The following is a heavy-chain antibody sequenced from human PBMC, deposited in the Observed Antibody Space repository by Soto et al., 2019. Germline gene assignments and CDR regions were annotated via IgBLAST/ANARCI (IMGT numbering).Heavy chain of an antibody. V-gene: IGHV3-21*06. CDR1: GFTFTRYS. CDR2: ISSTTNYI. Sequence: EVQLVESGGGLVKPGRSLRLSCAASGFTFTRYSMNWVRQAPGKGLEWVSSISSTTNYIYYGDSMKGRFTISRDNGKNPLCPEIHSLRAEDTGVYYCARKSADLTSNFDYWGQGTMVTVSS. J-gene: IGHJ4*02. CDR3: ARKSADLTSNFDY.